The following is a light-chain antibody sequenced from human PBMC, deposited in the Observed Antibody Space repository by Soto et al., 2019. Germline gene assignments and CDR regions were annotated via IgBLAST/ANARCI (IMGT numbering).Light chain of an antibody. J-gene: IGKJ4*01. CDR1: QSVSSY. CDR2: DAS. Sequence: EIVMTQSPATLSVSPGARAPLSCRASQSVSSYLAWYQQKPGQAPRLLIYDASNRATGIPARFSGSGSGTDFTLTISSLEPEDFAVYYCQHRSNWPLTFGGGTKVDNK. V-gene: IGKV3-11*01. CDR3: QHRSNWPLT.